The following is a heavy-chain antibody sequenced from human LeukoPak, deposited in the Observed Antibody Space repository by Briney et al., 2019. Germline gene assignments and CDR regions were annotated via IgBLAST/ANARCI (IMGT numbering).Heavy chain of an antibody. CDR2: LYSGGDT. V-gene: IGHV3-66*02. CDR1: GFSVSDSY. J-gene: IGHJ6*03. CDR3: ARGENYYFHTDV. D-gene: IGHD2/OR15-2a*01. Sequence: GGSLRLSCAASGFSVSDSYMSWVRQAPGKGLEWVSILYSGGDTYFSASVRGRFTISRDNSKNTLYLQMNTLSAADTAVYFCARGENYYFHTDVWGKGATVTVSS.